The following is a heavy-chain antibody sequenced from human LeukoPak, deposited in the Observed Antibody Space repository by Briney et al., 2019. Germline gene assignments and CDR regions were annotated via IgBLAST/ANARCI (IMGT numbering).Heavy chain of an antibody. V-gene: IGHV3-9*01. CDR2: ISWNSGSI. Sequence: GGSLRLSCAASGFTFDDYAMHWVRQAPGKGLEWVSGISWNSGSIGYADSVKGRFTISRDNAKNSLYLQMNSLRAEDTAVYYCARGGDILTGYSYDYWGQGTLVTVSS. CDR1: GFTFDDYA. CDR3: ARGGDILTGYSYDY. J-gene: IGHJ4*02. D-gene: IGHD3-9*01.